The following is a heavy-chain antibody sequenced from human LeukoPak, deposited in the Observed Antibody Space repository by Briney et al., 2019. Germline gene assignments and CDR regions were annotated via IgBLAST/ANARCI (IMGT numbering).Heavy chain of an antibody. D-gene: IGHD1-14*01. Sequence: SETLSLTCTVSGGSISSGGYYWSWIRQHPGKGLEWIGYIYYSGSTYYNPSLKSRVTISPDTSKNQFSLKLSSVTAAGTAVYYCASGRMDWFDPWGQGTLVTVSS. CDR3: ASGRMDWFDP. CDR1: GGSISSGGYY. CDR2: IYYSGST. V-gene: IGHV4-31*03. J-gene: IGHJ5*02.